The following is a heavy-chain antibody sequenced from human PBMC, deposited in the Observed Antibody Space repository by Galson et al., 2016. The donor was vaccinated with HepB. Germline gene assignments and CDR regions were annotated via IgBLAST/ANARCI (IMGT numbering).Heavy chain of an antibody. Sequence: SLRLSCAASGFTFSSYTMTWVRQAPGKGLEWVAGVSGSGGSIYYAASVQGRFRLSRDNSKNTVYLEMSSLQVQDSAVYYCAKDSSSCYSGGHDFWGQGTLVTVSS. CDR3: AKDSSSCYSGGHDF. CDR2: VSGSGGSI. V-gene: IGHV3-23*01. J-gene: IGHJ4*02. CDR1: GFTFSSYT. D-gene: IGHD3-22*01.